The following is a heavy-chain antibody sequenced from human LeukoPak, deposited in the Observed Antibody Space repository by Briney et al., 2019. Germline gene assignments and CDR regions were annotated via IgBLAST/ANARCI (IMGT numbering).Heavy chain of an antibody. Sequence: GGSLRLSCAASGFTVSSNYMSWVRQAPGKGLEWVSDISGSGGSTYYADSVKGRFTISRDNSKNTLYLQMNSLRAEDTAVYYCAKIGGSGSYDFDYWGQGTLVTVSS. CDR1: GFTVSSNY. J-gene: IGHJ4*02. D-gene: IGHD3-10*01. V-gene: IGHV3-23*01. CDR3: AKIGGSGSYDFDY. CDR2: ISGSGGST.